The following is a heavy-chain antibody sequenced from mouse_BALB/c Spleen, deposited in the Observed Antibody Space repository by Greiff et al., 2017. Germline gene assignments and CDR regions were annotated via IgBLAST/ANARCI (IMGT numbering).Heavy chain of an antibody. J-gene: IGHJ4*01. D-gene: IGHD2-1*01. CDR2: IYPSDSYT. Sequence: QVQLQQPGAELVRPGASVKLSCKASGYTFTSYWINWVKQRPGQGLEWIGNIYPSDSYTNYNQKFKDKATLTVDKSSSTAYMQLSSPTSEDSAVYYCTLYGNNYYAMDYWGQGTSDTVSS. CDR3: TLYGNNYYAMDY. CDR1: GYTFTSYW. V-gene: IGHV1-69*02.